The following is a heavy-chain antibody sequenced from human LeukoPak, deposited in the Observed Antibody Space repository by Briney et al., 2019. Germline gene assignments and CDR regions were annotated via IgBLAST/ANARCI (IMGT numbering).Heavy chain of an antibody. Sequence: ASVKVSCKASVYTFTGYYMHWVRQAPGQGLEWMGWINPNSGGTNYAQKFQGRVTMTRDTSISTAYMELSRLRSDDTAVYYCARDRPQQADAFDIWGQGTMVTVSS. J-gene: IGHJ3*02. CDR3: ARDRPQQADAFDI. CDR1: VYTFTGYY. D-gene: IGHD6-13*01. CDR2: INPNSGGT. V-gene: IGHV1-2*02.